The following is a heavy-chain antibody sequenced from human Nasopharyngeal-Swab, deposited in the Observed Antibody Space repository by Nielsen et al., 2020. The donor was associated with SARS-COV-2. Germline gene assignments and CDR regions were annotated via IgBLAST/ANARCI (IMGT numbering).Heavy chain of an antibody. Sequence: SCAASGFTFSSYAMHWVRQAPGKGLEWVAVISYDGSNKYYADSVKGRFTISRDNSKNTLYLQMNSLRAEDTAVYYCARERAFIVAEGLDYWGQGTLVTVSS. CDR3: ARERAFIVAEGLDY. V-gene: IGHV3-30-3*01. CDR1: GFTFSSYA. J-gene: IGHJ4*02. CDR2: ISYDGSNK. D-gene: IGHD2-15*01.